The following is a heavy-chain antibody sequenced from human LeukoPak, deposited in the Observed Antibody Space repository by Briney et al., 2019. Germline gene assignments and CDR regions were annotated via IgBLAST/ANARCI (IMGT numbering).Heavy chain of an antibody. J-gene: IGHJ6*02. Sequence: GGSLRLSRAASGFTFSSYSMNWVRQAPGKGLEWVSSISSSSSYIYYADSVKGRFTISRDNAKNSLYLQMNSLRAEDTAVYYCARDYYGSGSYYNDYYYYGMDVWGQGTTVTVSS. CDR3: ARDYYGSGSYYNDYYYYGMDV. CDR2: ISSSSSYI. V-gene: IGHV3-21*01. CDR1: GFTFSSYS. D-gene: IGHD3-10*01.